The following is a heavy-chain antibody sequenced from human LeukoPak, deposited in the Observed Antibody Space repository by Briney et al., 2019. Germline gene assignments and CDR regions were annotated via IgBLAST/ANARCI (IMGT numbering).Heavy chain of an antibody. D-gene: IGHD5-24*01. J-gene: IGHJ4*02. CDR3: AREMATIQSSIFDY. Sequence: PSETLSLTCTVSGGSISSTSYYWAWIRQPPGKGLEWIGSIYYSGSTYYNPSLKSRVTISVDTSKNQFSLKLSSVTAADTAVYYCAREMATIQSSIFDYGGQGTLVTVSS. CDR2: IYYSGST. V-gene: IGHV4-39*01. CDR1: GGSISSTSYY.